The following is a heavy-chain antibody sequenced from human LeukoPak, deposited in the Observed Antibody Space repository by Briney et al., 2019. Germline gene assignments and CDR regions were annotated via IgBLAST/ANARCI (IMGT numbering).Heavy chain of an antibody. V-gene: IGHV3-30*03. CDR2: ISYDGSNK. CDR1: GFTFSSYG. Sequence: GGSLRLSCAASGFTFSSYGMHWVRQAPGKGLEWVAVISYDGSNKYYADSVKGRFTISRDNSKNTLYLQMNSLRAEDTAVYYCARELRTPTPRRTFDYWGQGTLVTVSS. D-gene: IGHD3-3*01. CDR3: ARELRTPTPRRTFDY. J-gene: IGHJ4*02.